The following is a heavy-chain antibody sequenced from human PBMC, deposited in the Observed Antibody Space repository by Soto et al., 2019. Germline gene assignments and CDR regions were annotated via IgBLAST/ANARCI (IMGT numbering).Heavy chain of an antibody. D-gene: IGHD1-7*01. Sequence: SETLSLTCAVSGGYIRSGGYSWSWIGQPPGRGREGIWYIYHSGSTYYTPSLKSRVTLTVDRSKTQFSLKLSSVTAADTAVYYCAGVREGTGTAGVCFDPWGQGTLITVSA. CDR2: IYHSGST. CDR1: GGYIRSGGYS. V-gene: IGHV4-30-2*01. CDR3: AGVREGTGTAGVCFDP. J-gene: IGHJ5*02.